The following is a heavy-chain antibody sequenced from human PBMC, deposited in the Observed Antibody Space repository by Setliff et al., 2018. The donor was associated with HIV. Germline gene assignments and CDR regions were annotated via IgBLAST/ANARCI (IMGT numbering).Heavy chain of an antibody. Sequence: RLSCAASGFTFSGYDMHWVRQASGKGLEWVGRIRSKANSFATAYAESVKGRFTVSRDDSKNTAYLQMNSLKTEDTAVYYCARKVSEPFDYWGQGILVTVSS. CDR2: IRSKANSFAT. V-gene: IGHV3-73*01. CDR3: ARKVSEPFDY. CDR1: GFTFSGYD. J-gene: IGHJ4*02. D-gene: IGHD3-3*01.